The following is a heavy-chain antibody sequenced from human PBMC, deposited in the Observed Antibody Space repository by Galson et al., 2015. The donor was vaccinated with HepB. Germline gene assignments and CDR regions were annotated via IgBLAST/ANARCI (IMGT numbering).Heavy chain of an antibody. Sequence: SLRLSCAASGFTFSSYGMHWVRQAPGKGLEWVAVISYDGSNKYYADSVKGRFTISRDNSKNTLYLQMNSLRAEDTAVYYCAKDGGDTAMAYRGQGTLVTVSS. D-gene: IGHD5-18*01. V-gene: IGHV3-30*18. CDR1: GFTFSSYG. J-gene: IGHJ4*02. CDR3: AKDGGDTAMAY. CDR2: ISYDGSNK.